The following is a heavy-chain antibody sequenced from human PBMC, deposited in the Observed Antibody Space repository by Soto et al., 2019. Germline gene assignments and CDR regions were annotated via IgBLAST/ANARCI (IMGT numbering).Heavy chain of an antibody. V-gene: IGHV1-69*11. Sequence: SAVKVSCKASGVTFRSHAISWVRQAPVQGLEWMGWIIPILGTANYAQKFQGRVTIIADESTSTSYMELSSLRSEDTAVYYCARLRPEYSSSGDYYGKDVWGQGTTVNVSS. CDR1: GVTFRSHA. CDR2: IIPILGTA. J-gene: IGHJ6*02. D-gene: IGHD6-6*01. CDR3: ARLRPEYSSSGDYYGKDV.